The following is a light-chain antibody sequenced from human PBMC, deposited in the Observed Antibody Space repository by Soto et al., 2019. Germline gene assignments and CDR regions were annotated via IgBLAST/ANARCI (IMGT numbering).Light chain of an antibody. CDR3: SSYTSSSTLGV. CDR1: SSDIGGYDY. CDR2: EVG. Sequence: QSALTQPASVPGSPGQSITISCTGTSSDIGGYDYVSWYQQHPGKAPKLMIYEVGNRPSGVSHRFSGSKSGNTASLTISGLQAEDEADYYCSSYTSSSTLGVFGTGTKLTVL. V-gene: IGLV2-14*01. J-gene: IGLJ1*01.